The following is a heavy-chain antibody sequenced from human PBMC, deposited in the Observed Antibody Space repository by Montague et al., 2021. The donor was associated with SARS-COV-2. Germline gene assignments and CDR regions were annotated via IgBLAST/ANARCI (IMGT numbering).Heavy chain of an antibody. CDR1: GVSISYGY. D-gene: IGHD3-16*01. CDR3: ARYYERSWDV. J-gene: IGHJ6*02. CDR2: IIHNGDT. Sequence: SETLSLTCTVSGVSISYGYWSWIRQPPGKGLEWIVTIIHNGDTDHNPSLKSRVTVSVDTSQNQFSLRLSSVAAADTALYYCARYYERSWDVWGQGTTVTVSS. V-gene: IGHV4-4*09.